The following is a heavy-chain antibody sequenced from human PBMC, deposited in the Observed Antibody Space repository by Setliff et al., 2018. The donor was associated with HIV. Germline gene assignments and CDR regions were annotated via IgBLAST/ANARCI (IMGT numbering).Heavy chain of an antibody. CDR1: GFTFSSYW. Sequence: PGGSLRLSCAASGFTFSSYWMSWVRQAPGKGLEWVANIKQDGSEKYYVDSVKGRFTISRDDAQNTLYRQMNSLRVEDTAVYYCARVRSSGWYDWAFDIWGRGTMVTVSS. J-gene: IGHJ3*02. CDR3: ARVRSSGWYDWAFDI. V-gene: IGHV3-7*01. D-gene: IGHD6-19*01. CDR2: IKQDGSEK.